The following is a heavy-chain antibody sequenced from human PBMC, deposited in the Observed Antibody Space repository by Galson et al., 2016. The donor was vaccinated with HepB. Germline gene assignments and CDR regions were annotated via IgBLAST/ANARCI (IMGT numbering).Heavy chain of an antibody. CDR3: ARDSVRDGYNR. J-gene: IGHJ4*02. CDR2: ISDSGDT. Sequence: TLSLTCTVSGGFITNGGYHWTWIRHHPGKGLEWIGYISDSGDTKFHPSLKSRLKITIDTSKNQFSLSLTSVTAADTAVYYCARDSVRDGYNRWGPGTLVTVSS. CDR1: GGFITNGGYH. D-gene: IGHD5-24*01. V-gene: IGHV4-31*03.